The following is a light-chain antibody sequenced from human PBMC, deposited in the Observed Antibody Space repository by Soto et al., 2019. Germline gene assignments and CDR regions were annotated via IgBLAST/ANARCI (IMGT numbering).Light chain of an antibody. CDR2: AAS. CDR3: QQSYSLT. V-gene: IGKV1-39*01. Sequence: DIHMTQSPSSLSASVGDRVTITCRASQSISSYLNWYQQKPGKAPKLLIYAASSLQSGVPSRFSGSGSATDFTLTISSLQPEDFATYYCQQSYSLTFGGGTKVEIK. CDR1: QSISSY. J-gene: IGKJ4*01.